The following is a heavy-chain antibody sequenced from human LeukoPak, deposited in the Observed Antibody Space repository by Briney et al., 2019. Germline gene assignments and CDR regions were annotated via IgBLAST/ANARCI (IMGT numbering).Heavy chain of an antibody. CDR2: ISSSSSYI. CDR1: GFTFSSYS. V-gene: IGHV3-21*01. CDR3: ARDHVKGPPFWSGYYIPEYFDY. Sequence: GGSLRLSCAASGFTFSSYSMNWVRQARGKGLEWVSSISSSSSYIYYADSVKGRFTISRDNAKNSLYLQMNSLRAEDTAVYYCARDHVKGPPFWSGYYIPEYFDYWGQGTLVTVSS. J-gene: IGHJ4*02. D-gene: IGHD3-3*01.